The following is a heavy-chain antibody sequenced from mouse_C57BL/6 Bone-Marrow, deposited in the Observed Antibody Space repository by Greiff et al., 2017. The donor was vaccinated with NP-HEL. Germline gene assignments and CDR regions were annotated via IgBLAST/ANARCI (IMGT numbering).Heavy chain of an antibody. CDR3: ARRDYYSNYVFAY. V-gene: IGHV3-6*01. D-gene: IGHD2-5*01. CDR1: GYSITSGYY. Sequence: ESGPGLVKPSQSLSLTCSVTGYSITSGYYWNWIRQFPGNKLEWMGYISYDGSNNYNPSLKNRISITRDTSKNQFFLKLNSVTTEDTATYYCARRDYYSNYVFAYWGQGTLVTVSA. CDR2: ISYDGSN. J-gene: IGHJ3*01.